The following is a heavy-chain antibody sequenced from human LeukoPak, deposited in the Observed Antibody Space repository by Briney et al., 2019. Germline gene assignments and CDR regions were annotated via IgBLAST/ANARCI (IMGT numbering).Heavy chain of an antibody. Sequence: SETLSLTCTVSGVSTTNGIYYWAWIRRPPGKGLEWIGSVHNVGSTYYNLSHRSRVTMSIDTSKNQFSLRLNSVTAADTAVYYCARHAEYNSGWHFYLDHWGQGILVTVSS. D-gene: IGHD6-19*01. J-gene: IGHJ4*02. CDR1: GVSTTNGIYY. V-gene: IGHV4-39*01. CDR2: VHNVGST. CDR3: ARHAEYNSGWHFYLDH.